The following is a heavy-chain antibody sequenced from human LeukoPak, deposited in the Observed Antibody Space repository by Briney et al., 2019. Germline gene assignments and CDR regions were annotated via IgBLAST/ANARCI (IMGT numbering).Heavy chain of an antibody. V-gene: IGHV4-59*01. CDR1: GGSISSYY. Sequence: SETLSLTCTGSGGSISSYYWSWIRQPPGKGLEWIGYIYYSGSTNYNPSLKTRVTISVDTSKNLFSLKLSSVTAADTAVYYCARTTYGGDAFDIWGQGTMVTVSS. CDR2: IYYSGST. CDR3: ARTTYGGDAFDI. J-gene: IGHJ3*02. D-gene: IGHD4/OR15-4a*01.